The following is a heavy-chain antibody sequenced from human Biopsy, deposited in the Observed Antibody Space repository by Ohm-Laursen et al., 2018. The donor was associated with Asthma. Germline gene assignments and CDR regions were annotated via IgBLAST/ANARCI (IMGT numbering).Heavy chain of an antibody. CDR3: ARCQVGYSSGWSLLLKKIYYSGMDV. CDR2: IMTVIGTT. D-gene: IGHD6-19*01. J-gene: IGHJ6*02. Sequence: ASVKVSCKAPGGTFSNFAISWVRQAPGQGLEWLGGIMTVIGTTKNAQKLQGRDTITADESTSTAYMEVTSLRSEDTAIYYCARCQVGYSSGWSLLLKKIYYSGMDVWGQGTAVTVSS. CDR1: GGTFSNFA. V-gene: IGHV1-69*13.